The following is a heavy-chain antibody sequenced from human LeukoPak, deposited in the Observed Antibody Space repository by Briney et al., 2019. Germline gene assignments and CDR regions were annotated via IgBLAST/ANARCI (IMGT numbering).Heavy chain of an antibody. V-gene: IGHV3-7*04. CDR2: IKPDGSEK. CDR1: GFTFSNFW. Sequence: GGSLRLSCAVSGFTFSNFWMTWVRQAPGKGLEWAANIKPDGSEKYYVDSVKGRFTISRDNAKNSLYLQMNSLRVEDTAVYYCARGHYGRDYWGQGTLVTVSS. D-gene: IGHD4-17*01. CDR3: ARGHYGRDY. J-gene: IGHJ4*02.